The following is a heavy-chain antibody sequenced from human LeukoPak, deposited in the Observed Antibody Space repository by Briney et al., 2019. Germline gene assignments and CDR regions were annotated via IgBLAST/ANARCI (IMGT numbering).Heavy chain of an antibody. Sequence: GGSLRLSCAASGFTFSSYGMHWVRQAPGKGLEWVANTDQVESEKYYVDSVKGRFAISRDNAKNSLYLQMNSLRVEDTAVYYCVRDGVRGSYDHTHFDYWGPGTVVTVSS. D-gene: IGHD3-22*01. CDR2: TDQVESEK. CDR3: VRDGVRGSYDHTHFDY. J-gene: IGHJ4*02. V-gene: IGHV3-7*01. CDR1: GFTFSSYG.